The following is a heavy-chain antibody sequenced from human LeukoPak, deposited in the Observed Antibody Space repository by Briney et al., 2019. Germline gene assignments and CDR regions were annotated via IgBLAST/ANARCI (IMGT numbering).Heavy chain of an antibody. CDR3: AXGASGNYYIYFDY. J-gene: IGHJ4*02. V-gene: IGHV3-23*01. CDR2: ISGSDGST. Sequence: PGGSLRLSCAASGFTFSTYAMNWVRQSPGKGLEWVSSISGSDGSTYYADSVKGRFTISRDNSKNTLYLQVNSLRAEDTAIYYCAXGASGNYYIYFDYWGQGTLVTVSS. CDR1: GFTFSTYA. D-gene: IGHD1-26*01.